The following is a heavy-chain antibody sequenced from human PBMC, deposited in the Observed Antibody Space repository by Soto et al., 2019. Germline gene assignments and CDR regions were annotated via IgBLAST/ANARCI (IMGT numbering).Heavy chain of an antibody. CDR3: ARGLYYDSSGSDDAFDI. D-gene: IGHD3-22*01. Sequence: ASVKVSCKASGYTFTSYGISWVRHAPGQGLEWMGWISAYNGNTNYAQKLQGRVTMTTDTSTSTAYMELSSLRSEDTAVYYCARGLYYDSSGSDDAFDIWGQGTMVTVSS. CDR1: GYTFTSYG. V-gene: IGHV1-18*01. CDR2: ISAYNGNT. J-gene: IGHJ3*02.